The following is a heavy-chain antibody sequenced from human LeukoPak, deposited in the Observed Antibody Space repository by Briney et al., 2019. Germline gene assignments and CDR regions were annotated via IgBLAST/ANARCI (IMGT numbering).Heavy chain of an antibody. J-gene: IGHJ3*02. CDR1: GGSISSYY. Sequence: SETLSLTCTVSGGSISSYYWSWIRQPPGKRLEWIGYIYYSGSTNYNPSLKSRVTISVDTSKNQLTLKLTSVTAADTAVYYCARDGPYEATGSYFDAFDIWGQGTMVTVSS. CDR3: ARDGPYEATGSYFDAFDI. CDR2: IYYSGST. V-gene: IGHV4-59*01. D-gene: IGHD1-26*01.